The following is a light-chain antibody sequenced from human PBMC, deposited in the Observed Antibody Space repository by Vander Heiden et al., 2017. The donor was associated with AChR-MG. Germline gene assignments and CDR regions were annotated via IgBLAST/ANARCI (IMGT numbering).Light chain of an antibody. Sequence: QSSLTQPASVPGFPGQSITVSCTGTSSDVGGYDYVAWYQQHPSEGPKVIIFDVTNRPSGVSNRFSASKCGNTASLTISGLQAEDEADYYCASYTSSAGRVFGTGTKVTVL. CDR1: SSDVGGYDY. V-gene: IGLV2-14*01. CDR2: DVT. CDR3: ASYTSSAGRV. J-gene: IGLJ1*01.